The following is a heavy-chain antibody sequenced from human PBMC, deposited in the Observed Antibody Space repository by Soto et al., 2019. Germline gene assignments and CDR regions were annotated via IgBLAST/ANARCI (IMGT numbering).Heavy chain of an antibody. CDR2: INHSGST. V-gene: IGHV4-34*01. CDR1: GGSFIGYY. J-gene: IGHJ5*02. CDR3: ARGERVYDFWSGYYIGWFDP. Sequence: PSETLSLTCAVYGGSFIGYYWSWIRQPPWKGLEWIGEINHSGSTNYNPSLKSRVTISVDTSKNQFSLKLSSVTAADTAVYYCARGERVYDFWSGYYIGWFDPWGQGTLVTVSS. D-gene: IGHD3-3*01.